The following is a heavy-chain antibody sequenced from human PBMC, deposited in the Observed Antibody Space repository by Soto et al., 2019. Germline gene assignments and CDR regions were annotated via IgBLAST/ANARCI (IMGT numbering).Heavy chain of an antibody. D-gene: IGHD1-1*01. CDR3: ARHLRSTTTPPRVWFDT. Sequence: TSETLSLTCTVSGGSISSSSYYWGWIRQPPGKGLEWIGSIDYSGSTYHNPSLKSRVTMSVDTSKNQFSLKLSSVTAVDTAVYYCARHLRSTTTPPRVWFDTWGLGTLVTV. CDR2: IDYSGST. CDR1: GGSISSSSYY. V-gene: IGHV4-39*01. J-gene: IGHJ5*02.